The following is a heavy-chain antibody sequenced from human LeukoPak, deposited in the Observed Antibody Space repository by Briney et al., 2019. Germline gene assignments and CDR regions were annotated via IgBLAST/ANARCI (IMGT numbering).Heavy chain of an antibody. CDR2: ISSSGSTI. J-gene: IGHJ6*04. CDR1: GFTFSSYE. D-gene: IGHD4-17*01. CDR3: AGELHDYGDYAPKFNYYGMDV. V-gene: IGHV3-48*03. Sequence: GGSLRLSCAASGFTFSSYEMNWVRQAPGKGLEWVSYISSSGSTIYYADSVKGRFTISRDNAKNSLYLQMNSLRAEDTAVYYCAGELHDYGDYAPKFNYYGMDVWGKGTTVTVSS.